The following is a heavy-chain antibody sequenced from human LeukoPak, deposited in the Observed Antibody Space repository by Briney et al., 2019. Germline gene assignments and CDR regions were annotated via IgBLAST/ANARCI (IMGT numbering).Heavy chain of an antibody. CDR3: ARALRYDSSGPTDAFDL. J-gene: IGHJ3*01. CDR1: GFTFSTYD. D-gene: IGHD3-22*01. CDR2: IGTAGDT. Sequence: GGSLRLSCAASGFTFSTYDMHWVRQATGKGLEWVSAIGTAGDTYYPGSVKGRFTISRENAKNSLYLQMNGLRAGDTAVYYCARALRYDSSGPTDAFDLWGQGTMVTVSS. V-gene: IGHV3-13*01.